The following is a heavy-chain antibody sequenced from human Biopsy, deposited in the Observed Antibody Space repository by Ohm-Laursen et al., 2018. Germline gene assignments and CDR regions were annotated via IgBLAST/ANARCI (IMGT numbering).Heavy chain of an antibody. J-gene: IGHJ5*02. Sequence: ASVKVSCNASGYTFTTYAISWVRQAPGQGLEWMGWISTYTGNTNYAQKVQGRVTMTTDTSTSTAYMELRSLRSDDTAVYYCARGIGSMVRGVIINVNNWFDPWGQGTLVTVSS. CDR1: GYTFTTYA. V-gene: IGHV1-18*01. D-gene: IGHD3-10*01. CDR2: ISTYTGNT. CDR3: ARGIGSMVRGVIINVNNWFDP.